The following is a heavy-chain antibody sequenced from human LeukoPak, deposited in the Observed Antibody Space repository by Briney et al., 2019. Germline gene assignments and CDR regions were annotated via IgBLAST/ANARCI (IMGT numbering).Heavy chain of an antibody. CDR2: IYSGGST. Sequence: GGSLRLSGAASGFTVSSNYMTWVRQAPGKGLEWVAFIYSGGSTYYADSVKGRFTISRDNSKNTVFLQMNSLRAEDTAVYYCARGFLLRHPSSEDSPFDYWGQGTLVTVSS. V-gene: IGHV3-53*01. CDR3: ARGFLLRHPSSEDSPFDY. J-gene: IGHJ4*02. CDR1: GFTVSSNY. D-gene: IGHD1-26*01.